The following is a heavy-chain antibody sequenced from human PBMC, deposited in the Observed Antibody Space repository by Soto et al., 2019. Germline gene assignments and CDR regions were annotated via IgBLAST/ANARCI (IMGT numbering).Heavy chain of an antibody. CDR2: TAYDESEK. CDR1: GFTFSSYG. Sequence: SLILSCFASGFTFSSYGMHWVRQAAGKGLEWVAVTAYDESEKYYADSVKGRFTISRDNSRNMLFLQMNSLRPEDTAVYYCAKNDDSFDYWGQGNLVTVSS. J-gene: IGHJ4*02. CDR3: AKNDDSFDY. V-gene: IGHV3-30*18.